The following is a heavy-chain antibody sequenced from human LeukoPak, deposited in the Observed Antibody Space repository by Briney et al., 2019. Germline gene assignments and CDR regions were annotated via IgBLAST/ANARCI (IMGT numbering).Heavy chain of an antibody. Sequence: GGSLRLSCAASGFTFSSYAMSWVRQAPGKGLEWVSAISGSGGSTYYADSVKGRFTISRDNSKNTLYLQMNSLRAEDTAVYYCYVVPAPKNWFDPWGQGTLVTVSS. V-gene: IGHV3-23*01. D-gene: IGHD2-2*01. CDR1: GFTFSSYA. J-gene: IGHJ5*02. CDR3: YVVPAPKNWFDP. CDR2: ISGSGGST.